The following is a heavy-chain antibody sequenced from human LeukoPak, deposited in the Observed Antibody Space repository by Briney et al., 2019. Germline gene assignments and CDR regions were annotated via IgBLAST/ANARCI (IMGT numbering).Heavy chain of an antibody. CDR2: ISGSGGST. D-gene: IGHD3-22*01. CDR1: GFTSVNYA. Sequence: PGGSVRLSCAATGFTSVNYAMSWVRQAPGKGLEWVSAISGSGGSTYYADSVKGRFTISRDNAKNSLYLQMNSLRAEDTAVYYCARGPHYYDSSGTPPNWGQGTLVTVSS. J-gene: IGHJ4*02. CDR3: ARGPHYYDSSGTPPN. V-gene: IGHV3-23*01.